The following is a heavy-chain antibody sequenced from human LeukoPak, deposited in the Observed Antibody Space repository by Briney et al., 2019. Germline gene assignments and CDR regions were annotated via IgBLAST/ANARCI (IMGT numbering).Heavy chain of an antibody. CDR3: ARGRYCSGGSCYHSEDYFDY. CDR1: GGSISSGGYS. J-gene: IGHJ4*02. D-gene: IGHD2-15*01. Sequence: SETRSLTCAVSGGSISSGGYSWSWIRQPPGKGLEWIGYIYHSGSTYYNPSLKSRVTISVDRSKNQFSLKLSSVTAADTAVYYCARGRYCSGGSCYHSEDYFDYWGQGTLVTVSS. V-gene: IGHV4-30-2*01. CDR2: IYHSGST.